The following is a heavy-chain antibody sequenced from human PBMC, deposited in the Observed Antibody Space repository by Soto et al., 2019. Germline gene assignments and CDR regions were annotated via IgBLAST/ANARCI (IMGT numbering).Heavy chain of an antibody. CDR1: GYTFTSYW. D-gene: IGHD3-10*01. J-gene: IGHJ4*01. V-gene: IGHV5-10-1*01. CDR3: VLMVPLEYYFDY. Sequence: PGESLKISCKGSGYTFTSYWISWVRRMPGKGLEWMGRIDPSDSYTNYSPSFQGHVTISADKSISTAYLQWSSLKASDTATYYCVLMVPLEYYFDYWGHGSLVTVSS. CDR2: IDPSDSYT.